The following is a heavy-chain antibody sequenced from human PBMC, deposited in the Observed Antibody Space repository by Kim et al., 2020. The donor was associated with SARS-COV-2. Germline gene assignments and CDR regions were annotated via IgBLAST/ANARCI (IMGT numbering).Heavy chain of an antibody. D-gene: IGHD4-17*01. J-gene: IGHJ5*02. V-gene: IGHV3-11*06. Sequence: ADSGKGRFTISRDNAKNTLFLQINGQRSEDTAVYYCATTGDYEGSWFDPWGQGTQLTVSS. CDR3: ATTGDYEGSWFDP.